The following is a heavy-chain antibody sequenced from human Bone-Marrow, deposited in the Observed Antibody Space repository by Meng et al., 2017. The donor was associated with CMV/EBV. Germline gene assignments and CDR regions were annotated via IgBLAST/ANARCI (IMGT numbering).Heavy chain of an antibody. J-gene: IGHJ4*02. CDR2: INYNGKT. Sequence: GASIRSDNYYWSWIRQAPGKGLEWIGYINYNGKTYYNPSLQSRLNMSVDTSKNQFSLKLSSATAADTAMYYCAREGDLTSHITYFDYWGRGTLVTVSS. D-gene: IGHD3-10*01. CDR1: GASIRSDNYY. CDR3: AREGDLTSHITYFDY. V-gene: IGHV4-30-4*08.